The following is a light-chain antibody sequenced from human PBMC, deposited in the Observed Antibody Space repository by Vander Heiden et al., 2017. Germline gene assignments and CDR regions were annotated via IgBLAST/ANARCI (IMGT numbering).Light chain of an antibody. CDR2: EDS. CDR1: NPHIGNRD. V-gene: IGLV1-51*01. CDR3: GTWDRSLSGVV. Sequence: SALTQPPLVSAAPRQSVTIPCSGSNPHIGNRDVAWYQRFPGTAPKLLIYEDSKRPSGIPDRFSGSKSGTAATLGISGLQTADEADYYCGTWDRSLSGVVFGGGTKLTVL. J-gene: IGLJ2*01.